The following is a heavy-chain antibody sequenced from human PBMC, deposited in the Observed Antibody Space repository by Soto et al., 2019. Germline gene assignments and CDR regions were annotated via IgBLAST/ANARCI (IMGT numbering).Heavy chain of an antibody. CDR3: AKVSWTGLAVAGGGYYGMDV. D-gene: IGHD6-19*01. Sequence: HPGGSLRLSCAASGFTFSSCAMHWVRQAPGKGLEWVAVMSFDGSNKYYADSVKGRFTISRDNSKNTLYLQMNSLRAEDTAVYYCAKVSWTGLAVAGGGYYGMDVWGQGTTVTVSS. CDR2: MSFDGSNK. J-gene: IGHJ6*02. CDR1: GFTFSSCA. V-gene: IGHV3-30*18.